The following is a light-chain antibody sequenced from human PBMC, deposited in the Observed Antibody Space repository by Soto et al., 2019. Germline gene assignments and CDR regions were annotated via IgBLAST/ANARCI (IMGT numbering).Light chain of an antibody. V-gene: IGLV8-61*01. CDR3: VLYLGSGVWV. CDR2: NTN. Sequence: QTVVTQEPSFSVSPGGTVTLTCGLSSGSVSTTYYPSWYQQTPGQAPRTLIYNTNTPSSGVPDRFSGSILGNKAALTITGAQADDESHYYCVLYLGSGVWVFGRGTKLTVL. J-gene: IGLJ3*02. CDR1: SGSVSTTYY.